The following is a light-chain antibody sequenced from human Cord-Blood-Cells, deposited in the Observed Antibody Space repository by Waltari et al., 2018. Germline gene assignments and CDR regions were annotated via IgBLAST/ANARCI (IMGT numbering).Light chain of an antibody. V-gene: IGKV3-20*01. J-gene: IGKJ1*01. CDR2: GAS. Sequence: EIVLTQSPGTLSLSPGERATLSCRASQSVSSSYLAWYQQKPGQAPRLLIYGASSRATGIPDRFSGSVSGTDFTLTISRLEPEDFAVYYCQQYGSSPPTFVQGTKVEIK. CDR1: QSVSSSY. CDR3: QQYGSSPPT.